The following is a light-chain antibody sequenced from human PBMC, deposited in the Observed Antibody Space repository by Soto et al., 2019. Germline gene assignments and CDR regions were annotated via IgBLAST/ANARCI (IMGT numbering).Light chain of an antibody. CDR2: KAS. Sequence: DIQMTQSPSTLSASIGDRVTITCRASQSISSWLAWYQQKPGKVPKLLIYKASSLESGVPSRFSGSGSGTEFTLAISSLQPDDFGTYYCQQYHRYPLTFGPGTKSGYQT. V-gene: IGKV1-5*03. CDR3: QQYHRYPLT. CDR1: QSISSW. J-gene: IGKJ3*01.